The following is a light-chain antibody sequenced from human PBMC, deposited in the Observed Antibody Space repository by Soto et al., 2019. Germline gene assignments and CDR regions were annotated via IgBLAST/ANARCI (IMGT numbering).Light chain of an antibody. J-gene: IGKJ5*01. CDR1: QDISSA. V-gene: IGKV1-13*02. CDR2: DAS. CDR3: QQFNSYPIT. Sequence: AIQLTQSPSSLSASVGDRVTITCRASQDISSALAWYQQKPGKAPKVLIYDASSLESGVPSRFSGSRSGTDFTLTISSLQPEDFATYYCQQFNSYPITFGQGTRLEIK.